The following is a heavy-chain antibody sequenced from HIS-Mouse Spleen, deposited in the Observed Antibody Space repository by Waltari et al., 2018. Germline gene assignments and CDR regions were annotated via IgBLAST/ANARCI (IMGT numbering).Heavy chain of an antibody. Sequence: QVQLVESGGGVVQPGRSLRLPCASSGFTFSSYAMHWVRRAPGQGLGWVAVISYDGSNKYYADSVKGRFTISRDNSKNTLYLQMNSLRAEDTAVYYCARDTSSRYSSGWPSDHDAFDIWGQGTMVTVSS. CDR1: GFTFSSYA. J-gene: IGHJ3*02. CDR2: ISYDGSNK. D-gene: IGHD6-19*01. CDR3: ARDTSSRYSSGWPSDHDAFDI. V-gene: IGHV3-30-3*01.